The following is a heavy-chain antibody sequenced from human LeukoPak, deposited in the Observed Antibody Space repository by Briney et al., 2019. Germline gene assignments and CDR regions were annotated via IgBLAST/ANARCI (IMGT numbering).Heavy chain of an antibody. Sequence: SETLSLTCTVSGYSISSGYYWGWIRQPPGKGLEWIGYIYYSGSTNYNPSLKSRVTISVDTSKNQFSLKLSSVTAADTAVYYCARGGSSYYDFWSGYYPHFDYWGQGTLVTVSS. J-gene: IGHJ4*02. CDR3: ARGGSSYYDFWSGYYPHFDY. CDR2: IYYSGST. D-gene: IGHD3-3*01. CDR1: GYSISSGYY. V-gene: IGHV4-61*01.